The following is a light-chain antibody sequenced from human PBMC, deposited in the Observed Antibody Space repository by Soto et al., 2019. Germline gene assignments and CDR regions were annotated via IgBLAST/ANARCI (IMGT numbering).Light chain of an antibody. V-gene: IGLV1-40*01. J-gene: IGLJ3*02. Sequence: QSVLTQPPSVSGAPGQRVTISCTGSNSNIGADYGVHWYQQFPGTAPKLLISNYTNRPSGVPDRFSASRSGSSASLAITGLQSEDEADYHCSSYTSSNTRVFGGGTKLTVL. CDR3: SSYTSSNTRV. CDR1: NSNIGADYG. CDR2: NYT.